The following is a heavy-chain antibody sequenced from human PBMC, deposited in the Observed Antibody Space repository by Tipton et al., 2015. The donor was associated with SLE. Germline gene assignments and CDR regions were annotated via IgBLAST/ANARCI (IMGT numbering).Heavy chain of an antibody. Sequence: SLRLSCAASAASAFHFRNYWMHWVRQDPGEGLVWVSRINNDGSGTRYADSVKGRFTVSRDNSKKTLYLQMNSLRADDSALYYCAKKGGSYYENYFDFWGQGTLVTVSS. J-gene: IGHJ4*02. D-gene: IGHD1-26*01. CDR2: INNDGSGT. CDR1: AFHFRNYW. V-gene: IGHV3-74*01. CDR3: AKKGGSYYENYFDF.